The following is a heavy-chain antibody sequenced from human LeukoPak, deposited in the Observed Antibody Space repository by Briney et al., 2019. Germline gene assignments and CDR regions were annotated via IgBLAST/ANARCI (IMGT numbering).Heavy chain of an antibody. CDR1: GGSFSGYY. CDR3: ARELELLTFDY. Sequence: SETLSLTCAVYGGSFSGYYWSWIRQPPGKGLEWIGEINHSGSTNYNPSLKSRVTISVDTSKNQFSLKLSSVTAADTAVYYCARELELLTFDYWGQGTLVTVSS. V-gene: IGHV4-34*01. J-gene: IGHJ4*02. CDR2: INHSGST. D-gene: IGHD1-7*01.